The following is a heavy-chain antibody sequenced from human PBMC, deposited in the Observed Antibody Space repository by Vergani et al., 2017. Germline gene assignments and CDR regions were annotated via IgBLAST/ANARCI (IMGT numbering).Heavy chain of an antibody. CDR1: GFTFSRYG. V-gene: IGHV3-33*01. D-gene: IGHD3-10*01. CDR2: IWYDGSNK. CDR3: ARAGLLWFGEGIGY. Sequence: QVQLVESGGGVVQPGRSLRLSCAASGFTFSRYGMHWVRQAPGKGLEWVAVIWYDGSNKYYADSVKGRFTISRDNSKNTLYLQMNSLRAEDTAVYYCARAGLLWFGEGIGYWGQGTLVTVSS. J-gene: IGHJ4*02.